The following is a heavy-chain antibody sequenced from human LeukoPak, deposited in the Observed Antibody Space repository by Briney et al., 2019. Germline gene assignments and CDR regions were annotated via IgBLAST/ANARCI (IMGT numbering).Heavy chain of an antibody. D-gene: IGHD6-19*01. V-gene: IGHV1-2*04. CDR3: ARDMSSGWYVGVLPDY. Sequence: ASVKVSCKASGYTFTGYYMHWVRQAPGQGLEWMGWINPNSGGTNCAQKFQGWVTMTRDTSISTAYMELSRLRSDDTAVYYCARDMSSGWYVGVLPDYWGQGTLVTVSS. CDR1: GYTFTGYY. CDR2: INPNSGGT. J-gene: IGHJ4*02.